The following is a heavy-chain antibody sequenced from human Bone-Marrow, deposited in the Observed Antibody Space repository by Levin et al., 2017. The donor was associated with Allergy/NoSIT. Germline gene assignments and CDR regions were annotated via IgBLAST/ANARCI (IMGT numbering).Heavy chain of an antibody. CDR3: ARGYGTSNYWFDP. J-gene: IGHJ5*02. V-gene: IGHV1-69*13. CDR1: GGTFSTYG. D-gene: IGHD2-8*01. Sequence: AASVKVSCKASGGTFSTYGFSWVRQAPGQGLEWMGTIIPIFGTPNYAQKFQGRVNISADDSTSTVYMELTSLSSEDTAVYSCARGYGTSNYWFDPWGQGTLVTVSS. CDR2: IIPIFGTP.